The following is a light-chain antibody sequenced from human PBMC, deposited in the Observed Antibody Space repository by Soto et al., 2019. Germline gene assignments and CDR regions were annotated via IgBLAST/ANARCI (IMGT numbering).Light chain of an antibody. CDR3: QTET. Sequence: EIVLTQSPGTLSLSPGERATLSCRASQSVSSSYLAWYQQKPGQAPRLLIYGASSRATGIPDRFSGSGSGTDFTLTISRLEPEDFAVYYCQTETFGQGTKVEIK. CDR2: GAS. V-gene: IGKV3-20*01. CDR1: QSVSSSY. J-gene: IGKJ1*01.